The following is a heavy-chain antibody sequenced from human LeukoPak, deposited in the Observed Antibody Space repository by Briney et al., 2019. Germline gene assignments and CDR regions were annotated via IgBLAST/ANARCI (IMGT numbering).Heavy chain of an antibody. CDR1: GFTFSSYW. J-gene: IGHJ6*02. V-gene: IGHV3-7*01. Sequence: GGSLRLSCAASGFTFSSYWMSWVRQAPGKGLEWVANIKQDGSEKYYVDSVKGRFTISRDNAKNSLYLQMNSLRAEDKAVYYCARSPIVVVVAATPVYYYYGMDVWGQGTTVTVSS. D-gene: IGHD2-15*01. CDR2: IKQDGSEK. CDR3: ARSPIVVVVAATPVYYYYGMDV.